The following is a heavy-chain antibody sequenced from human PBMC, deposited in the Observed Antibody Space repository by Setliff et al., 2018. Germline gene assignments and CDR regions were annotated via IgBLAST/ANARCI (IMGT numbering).Heavy chain of an antibody. CDR3: AAAPAGSDVFDM. J-gene: IGHJ3*02. Sequence: GGSLRLSCAASGFTFSSYGMHWVRQAPGKGLEWVAFIRYDGSNKYYADSVKGRFTISRDNSKNTLYLQMNSLKTEDTAVYYCAAAPAGSDVFDMWDQGTMVTVSS. CDR1: GFTFSSYG. CDR2: IRYDGSNK. V-gene: IGHV3-30*02. D-gene: IGHD6-13*01.